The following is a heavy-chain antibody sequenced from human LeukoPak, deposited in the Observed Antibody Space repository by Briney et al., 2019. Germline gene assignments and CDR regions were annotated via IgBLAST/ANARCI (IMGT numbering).Heavy chain of an antibody. CDR3: ARYVVYGSGKYYFDY. Sequence: TETLSLTCTVSGGSFSSTTYFWSWMRQPPGKGLEWIASINYSGSTYYNPSLKSRVTISVDTSDNQFSLKLSSVTAADTAVYYCARYVVYGSGKYYFDYWGQGTLVTVSS. J-gene: IGHJ4*02. CDR2: INYSGST. CDR1: GGSFSSTTYF. V-gene: IGHV4-39*01. D-gene: IGHD3-10*01.